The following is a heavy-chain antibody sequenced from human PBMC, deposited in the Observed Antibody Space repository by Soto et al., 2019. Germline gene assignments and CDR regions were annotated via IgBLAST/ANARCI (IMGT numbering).Heavy chain of an antibody. CDR2: FYNSGSI. D-gene: IGHD3-10*01. V-gene: IGHV4-61*08. CDR3: ARAGREMATIPRFDYGMDV. J-gene: IGHJ6*02. CDR1: GGSISSGGYF. Sequence: NPSETLSLTCAVSGGSISSGGYFWTWIRQSPGKGLEWIGYFYNSGSISYNPSLKSRVSISADTSKNQFSLNLSSVTAADTAVYYCARAGREMATIPRFDYGMDVWGQRTTVTVSS.